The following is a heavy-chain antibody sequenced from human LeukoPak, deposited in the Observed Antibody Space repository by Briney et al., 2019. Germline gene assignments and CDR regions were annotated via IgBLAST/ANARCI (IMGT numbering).Heavy chain of an antibody. CDR2: IHYSGST. V-gene: IGHV4-31*03. J-gene: IGHJ5*02. CDR1: GGSITRGDYY. CDR3: ARDGCSGASCYPGWFDP. D-gene: IGHD2-15*01. Sequence: SETLPLTCTVSGGSITRGDYYWSWIRQHPGKGLEWIGYIHYSGSTNSNPSLKSRVTISVDTSKDQLSLKMSSVTAADTAVYYCARDGCSGASCYPGWFDPWGQGTLVTVSS.